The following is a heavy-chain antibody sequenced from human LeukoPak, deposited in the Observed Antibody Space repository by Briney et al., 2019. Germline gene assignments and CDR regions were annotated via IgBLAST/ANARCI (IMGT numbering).Heavy chain of an antibody. D-gene: IGHD2-2*01. CDR3: ARDPTFVVVPAANFDY. CDR2: INPNSGGT. CDR1: GYTFTGYY. J-gene: IGHJ4*02. V-gene: IGHV1-2*02. Sequence: GASVKVSCKASGYTFTGYYMHWVRQAPGQGLEWMGWINPNSGGTNYAQKFQGRVTMTRDTSISTAYMELSRLRSDDTAVYYCARDPTFVVVPAANFDYWGQGTLVTVSS.